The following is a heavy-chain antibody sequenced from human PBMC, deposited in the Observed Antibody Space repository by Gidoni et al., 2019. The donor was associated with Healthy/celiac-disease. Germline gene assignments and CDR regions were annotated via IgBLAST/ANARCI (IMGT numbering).Heavy chain of an antibody. Sequence: QLQLVQSGSEVKKPASSVQVSCKSSVCRFPGSYLHLGRPAPGQGLEGMGWINRDSGGKNDAKKLQGRVTMTRDTSSSSADMELSRLRPDDTAIYYCARGRTDIVVVPAATPLNWFDPWGQGTLVTVSS. CDR2: INRDSGGK. J-gene: IGHJ5*02. V-gene: IGHV1-2*02. CDR1: VCRFPGSY. CDR3: ARGRTDIVVVPAATPLNWFDP. D-gene: IGHD2-2*01.